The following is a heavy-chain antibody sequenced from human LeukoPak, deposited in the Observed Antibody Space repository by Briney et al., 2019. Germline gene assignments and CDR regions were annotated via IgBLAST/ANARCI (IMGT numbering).Heavy chain of an antibody. CDR2: ISAYNGNT. CDR3: ARDKVGIGVVIMSGFDP. J-gene: IGHJ5*02. CDR1: GYTFTGYG. D-gene: IGHD3-3*01. V-gene: IGHV1-18*01. Sequence: ASVKVSCKASGYTFTGYGVSWVRQAPGQGLEWMGWISAYNGNTNYAQKLQGRVTMTTDTSTSTAYMELRSLRSDDTAVYYCARDKVGIGVVIMSGFDPWGQGTLVTVSS.